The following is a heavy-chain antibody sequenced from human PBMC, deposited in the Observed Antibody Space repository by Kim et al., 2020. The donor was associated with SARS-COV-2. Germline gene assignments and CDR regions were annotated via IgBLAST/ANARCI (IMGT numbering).Heavy chain of an antibody. V-gene: IGHV4-34*01. CDR3: ARQVRYCSSTSCYGGHAFDI. CDR2: INHSGST. CDR1: GGSFSGYY. Sequence: SETLSLTCAVYGGSFSGYYWSWIRQPPGKGLEWIGEINHSGSTNYNPSLKSRVTISVDTSKNQFSLKLSSVTAADTAVYYCARQVRYCSSTSCYGGHAFDIWGQGTMVTVSS. D-gene: IGHD2-2*01. J-gene: IGHJ3*02.